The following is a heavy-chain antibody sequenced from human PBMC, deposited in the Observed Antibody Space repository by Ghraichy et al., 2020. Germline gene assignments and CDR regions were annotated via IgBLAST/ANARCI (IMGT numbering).Heavy chain of an antibody. CDR2: VNHSGSS. CDR3: TRARGWELRGDY. J-gene: IGHJ4*01. Sequence: SETLSLTCAASGGSFSGYYWGWVRQAPGQGLEWIGEVNHSGSSKYNPSMRGRVTISSHTAKAKFSLTLNSVTAADTGVYYCTRARGWELRGDYWGHGTSVTVSA. D-gene: IGHD1-26*01. V-gene: IGHV4-34*01. CDR1: GGSFSGYY.